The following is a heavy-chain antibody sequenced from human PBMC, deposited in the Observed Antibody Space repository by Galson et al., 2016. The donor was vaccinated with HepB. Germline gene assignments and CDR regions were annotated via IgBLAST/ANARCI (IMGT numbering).Heavy chain of an antibody. V-gene: IGHV4-34*01. CDR2: INHSGGT. J-gene: IGHJ3*02. CDR3: ARGSSNWPAGAFDI. CDR1: GASISGYY. D-gene: IGHD6-13*01. Sequence: ETLSLTCGVYGASISGYYWSWIRQPPGKGLDWIGEINHSGGTNHNPSLKSRVTISVDTSKNQFSLKLKSVNAVDTAVYYCARGSSNWPAGAFDIWGPGTVLIVSS.